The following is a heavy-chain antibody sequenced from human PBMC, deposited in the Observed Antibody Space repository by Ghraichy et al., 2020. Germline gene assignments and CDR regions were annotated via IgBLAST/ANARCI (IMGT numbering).Heavy chain of an antibody. CDR2: VNHRGGT. D-gene: IGHD2-8*01. V-gene: IGHV4-34*01. CDR3: ARGIVLTLYAVFDY. CDR1: GGSLNNYY. J-gene: IGHJ4*02. Sequence: SETLSLTCAVYGGSLNNYYWTWIRQSPEKGLEWIGEVNHRGGTNYNPSLKSRLSISIDTSKSQFSLNLASLTAADTAIYYCARGIVLTLYAVFDYWGQGSLVTVSS.